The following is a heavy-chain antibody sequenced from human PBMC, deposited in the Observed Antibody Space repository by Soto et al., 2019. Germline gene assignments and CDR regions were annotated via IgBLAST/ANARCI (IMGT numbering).Heavy chain of an antibody. CDR3: ALNYYGRDV. Sequence: GGSLRLSCAASGFRFRDFFMDWVRQAPGKGLEWVGRSRNKNNDYNTDYAASVKRRFTISRHESENSLLLQMNNLKIEDTAVYYCALNYYGRDVLGQGTTVTVSS. V-gene: IGHV3-72*01. CDR1: GFRFRDFF. J-gene: IGHJ6*02. CDR2: SRNKNNDYNT.